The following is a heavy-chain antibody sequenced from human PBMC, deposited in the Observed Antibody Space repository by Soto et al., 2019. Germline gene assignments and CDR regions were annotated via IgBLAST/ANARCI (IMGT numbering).Heavy chain of an antibody. CDR1: GFTFSSYS. J-gene: IGHJ4*02. CDR3: AREYSGYDALEFGD. D-gene: IGHD5-12*01. CDR2: ISSSSSTI. Sequence: GGSLRLSCAASGFTFSSYSMNWVRQAPGKGLEWVSYISSSSSTIYYADSVKGRFTISRDNAKNSLYLQMNSLRAEDTAVYYCAREYSGYDALEFGDWGQGTLVTVSS. V-gene: IGHV3-48*01.